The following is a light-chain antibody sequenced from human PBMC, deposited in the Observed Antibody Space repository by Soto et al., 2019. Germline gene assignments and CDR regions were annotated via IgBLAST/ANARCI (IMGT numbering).Light chain of an antibody. CDR3: QQYNNYPRT. J-gene: IGKJ1*01. CDR1: ESIRTW. V-gene: IGKV1-5*01. CDR2: DAS. Sequence: DIQMTQSPSTLSASIGDRVTITCRASESIRTWLAWYQHKPGEAPKFLIYDASSLESGVPSRFSGSGSGTEFTLTISNLQPDDFATYFCQQYNNYPRTFGQGTKVDI.